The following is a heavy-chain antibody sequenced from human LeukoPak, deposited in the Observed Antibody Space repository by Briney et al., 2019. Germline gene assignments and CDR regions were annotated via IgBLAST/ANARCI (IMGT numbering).Heavy chain of an antibody. D-gene: IGHD4-17*01. CDR3: AKHGDYSFED. V-gene: IGHV3-7*01. CDR1: GFTFSSRW. CDR2: IKNDGSTQ. J-gene: IGHJ4*02. Sequence: GGSLRLSCAASGFTFSSRWMGWVRQAPGEGLEWAANIKNDGSTQYYVGSVKGRFTISRDNARNSLFLQMNSLRAEDTAVYYCAKHGDYSFEDWGQGTLVTVSS.